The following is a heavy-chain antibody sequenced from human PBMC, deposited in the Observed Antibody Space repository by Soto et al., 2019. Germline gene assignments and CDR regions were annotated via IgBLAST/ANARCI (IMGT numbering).Heavy chain of an antibody. V-gene: IGHV2-5*02. CDR2: IYWDDDK. D-gene: IGHD6-19*01. CDR1: GFSLSTSGVG. CDR3: AGNLVAGTSWFDP. Sequence: QITLKESGPTLVKPTQTLTLTCTFSGFSLSTSGVGVVWIRQPPGKALEWLGVIYWDDDKRYRPSLKSRLNIARCTPKTRGGHTTSNTARVDTGTYYGAGNLVAGTSWFDPWGQGTLVTVSS. J-gene: IGHJ5*02.